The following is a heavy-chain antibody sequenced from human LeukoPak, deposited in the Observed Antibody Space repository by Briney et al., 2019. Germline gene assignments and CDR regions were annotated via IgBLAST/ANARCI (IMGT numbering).Heavy chain of an antibody. CDR2: IGTRGDT. V-gene: IGHV3-13*01. CDR1: LFTFIDYA. D-gene: IGHD6-19*01. J-gene: IGHJ4*02. CDR3: ARGGIQVSGIDEFDY. Sequence: PVRTLRLSSAVSLFTFIDYAIHSGPEGIGKGLWWVSAIGTRGDTHYSDSVKGLFTTSRENAESSLYLQLNSLRAEDTAVYYCARGGIQVSGIDEFDYWGQGTLVTVSS.